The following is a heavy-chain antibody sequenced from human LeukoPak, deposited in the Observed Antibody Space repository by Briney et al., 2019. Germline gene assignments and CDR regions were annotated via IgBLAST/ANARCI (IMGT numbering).Heavy chain of an antibody. CDR1: GFTFSSYA. D-gene: IGHD5-18*01. CDR3: ARNRDTAMVRPFDY. J-gene: IGHJ4*02. V-gene: IGHV3-64*01. Sequence: PGGSLRLSCAASGFTFSSYAMHWVRQAPGKGLEYVSAISSNGGSTYYANSVKGRFTISRDNSKNTLYLQMGSLRAEDMAVYYCARNRDTAMVRPFDYWGQGTLVTVSS. CDR2: ISSNGGST.